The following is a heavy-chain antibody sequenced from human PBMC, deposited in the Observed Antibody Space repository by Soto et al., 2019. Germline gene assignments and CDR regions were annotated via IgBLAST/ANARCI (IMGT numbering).Heavy chain of an antibody. J-gene: IGHJ4*02. CDR2: ISYDGSNK. CDR3: AKDWPICTNGVCSGGPFDY. V-gene: IGHV3-30*18. D-gene: IGHD2-8*01. CDR1: GFTFSSYG. Sequence: PGGSLRLSCAASGFTFSSYGMHWVRHAPGKGLEWVAVISYDGSNKYYADSVKGRFTISRDNSKNTLYLQMNSLRAEDTAVYCCAKDWPICTNGVCSGGPFDYWGQGTLVTVSS.